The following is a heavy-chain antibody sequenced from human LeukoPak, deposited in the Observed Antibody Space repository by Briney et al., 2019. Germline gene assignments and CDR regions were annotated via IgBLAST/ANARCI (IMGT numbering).Heavy chain of an antibody. Sequence: ASVKVSCKASGYTFTSYGISWVRQAPGQGLEWMGWISAYNGNTNYAQKLQGRVTVTTDTSTSTAYMELRSLRSDDTAVYYCARDPLEWPSYYFDYWGQGTLVTVSS. CDR1: GYTFTSYG. CDR2: ISAYNGNT. V-gene: IGHV1-18*01. CDR3: ARDPLEWPSYYFDY. D-gene: IGHD3-3*01. J-gene: IGHJ4*02.